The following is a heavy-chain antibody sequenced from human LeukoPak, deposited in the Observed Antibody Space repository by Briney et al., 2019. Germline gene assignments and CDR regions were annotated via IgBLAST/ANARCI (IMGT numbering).Heavy chain of an antibody. CDR1: GGSISSYY. J-gene: IGHJ4*02. Sequence: PSETLSLTCTVSGGSISSYYWSWIRQPAGKGLEWIGRIYTSGSTTYNSSLKSRVTMSVDTSKNQFSLKLRSVTAADTAVYYCARDVGGYNYRYSPDYWGQGTMVSVSS. CDR3: ARDVGGYNYRYSPDY. D-gene: IGHD5-18*01. V-gene: IGHV4-4*07. CDR2: IYTSGST.